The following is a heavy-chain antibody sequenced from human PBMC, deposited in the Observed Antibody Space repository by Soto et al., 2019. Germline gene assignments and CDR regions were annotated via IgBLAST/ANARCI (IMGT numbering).Heavy chain of an antibody. V-gene: IGHV1-69*13. CDR3: ASPLVAGYNFHY. CDR2: IIPIFGTA. J-gene: IGHJ4*02. D-gene: IGHD6-19*01. Sequence: ASVKVSCKASGGTFSSYAISWVRQAPGQGLEWMGGIIPIFGTANYAQKFQGRVTITADESTSTAYMELSSLRSGDTAVYYCASPLVAGYNFHYWGQGTLVTVSS. CDR1: GGTFSSYA.